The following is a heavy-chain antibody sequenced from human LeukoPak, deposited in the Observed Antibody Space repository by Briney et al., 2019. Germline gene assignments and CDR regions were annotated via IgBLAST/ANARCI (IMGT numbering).Heavy chain of an antibody. CDR2: LYHSDSV. CDR3: ARQHDSYFYYYVDV. J-gene: IGHJ6*03. CDR1: GYSVNNGYY. V-gene: IGHV4-38-2*01. Sequence: KTSETLSLTCALSGYSVNNGYYWVWIRQPPGKGLEWIGSLYHSDSVYYNTALQSRVSMSVDTSKNQFSLKLSFVTAADTAVYYCARQHDSYFYYYVDVWGSGTTVTVSS.